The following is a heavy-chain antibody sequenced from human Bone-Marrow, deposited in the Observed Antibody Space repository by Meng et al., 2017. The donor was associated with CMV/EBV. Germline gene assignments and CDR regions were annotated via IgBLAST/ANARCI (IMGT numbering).Heavy chain of an antibody. J-gene: IGHJ3*02. CDR2: IYYSGST. CDR1: GGSISSYY. V-gene: IGHV4-59*12. D-gene: IGHD2-2*01. CDR3: ARIKYCSSTSCYHAFDI. Sequence: GSLRLSCTVSGGSISSYYWSWIRQPPGKGLEWIGYIYYSGSTNYNPSLKSRVTISVDTSKNQFSLKLSSVTAADTAVYYCARIKYCSSTSCYHAFDIWGQGTMVTVSS.